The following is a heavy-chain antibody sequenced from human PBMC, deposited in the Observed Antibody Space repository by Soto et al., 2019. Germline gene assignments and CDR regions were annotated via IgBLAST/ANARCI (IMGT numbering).Heavy chain of an antibody. Sequence: VGSLRLSCAASGFTFSSYAMSWVRQAPGKGLEWVSAISGSGGSTYYADSVKGRFTISRDNSKNTLYLQMNSLRAEDTAVYYCAKHLYCSSTSCYTYYYYYGMDVWGQGTTVTVSS. CDR3: AKHLYCSSTSCYTYYYYYGMDV. CDR1: GFTFSSYA. V-gene: IGHV3-23*01. J-gene: IGHJ6*02. CDR2: ISGSGGST. D-gene: IGHD2-2*02.